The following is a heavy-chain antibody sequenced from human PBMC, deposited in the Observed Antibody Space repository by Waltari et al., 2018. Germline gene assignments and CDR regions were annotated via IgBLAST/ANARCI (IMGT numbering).Heavy chain of an antibody. CDR1: GYGFDSYW. J-gene: IGHJ5*02. D-gene: IGHD3-16*01. V-gene: IGHV5-51*01. CDR3: ARRFMTGEGLTLNWLDP. Sequence: VQLVQSGAEVKKPGESLRISCRDSGYGFDSYWIAWVRQRPGKGLEWMGDSYPVDSDTRYNPSFQGQVTISADKSVTTVYLQWSSLKTSDSGIYYCARRFMTGEGLTLNWLDPWGQGTLVTVSS. CDR2: SYPVDSDT.